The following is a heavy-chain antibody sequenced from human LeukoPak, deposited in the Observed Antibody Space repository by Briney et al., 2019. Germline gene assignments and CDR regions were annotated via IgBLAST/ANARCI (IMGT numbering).Heavy chain of an antibody. Sequence: PSETLSLTCTVSGGSISSYYWSWIRQPPGKGLEWIGYIYYSGSTNHNPSLKSRVTISVDTSKNQFSLKLSSVTAADTAVYYCARRRGGYGYSWFDPWGQGTLVTVSS. CDR3: ARRRGGYGYSWFDP. V-gene: IGHV4-59*08. CDR1: GGSISSYY. CDR2: IYYSGST. J-gene: IGHJ5*02. D-gene: IGHD5-18*01.